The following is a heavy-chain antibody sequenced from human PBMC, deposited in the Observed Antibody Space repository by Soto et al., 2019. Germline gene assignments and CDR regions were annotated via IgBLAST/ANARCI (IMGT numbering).Heavy chain of an antibody. CDR2: IVVGSGNT. V-gene: IGHV1-58*01. Sequence: ASVKVSGKASGFTFTSSAVQWVRQARGQRLEWIGWIVVGSGNTNYAQKFQERVTITRDMSTSTAYMELSSLRSEDTAVYYCAAMATISSGAFDIWGQGTMVTVSS. CDR1: GFTFTSSA. J-gene: IGHJ3*02. CDR3: AAMATISSGAFDI.